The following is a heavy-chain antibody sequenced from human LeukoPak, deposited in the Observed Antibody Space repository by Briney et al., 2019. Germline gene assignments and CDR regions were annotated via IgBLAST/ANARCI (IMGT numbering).Heavy chain of an antibody. V-gene: IGHV5-51*01. CDR2: IYAGDSDT. J-gene: IGHJ3*02. D-gene: IGHD1-26*01. Sequence: GESLKISCKGSGYSFGTYWIGWVRQMPGKGLEWMGIIYAGDSDTRYSPSFQGQVTISVDKSISTAYLQWSSLKASDTAIYYCARHRIVGATKSDYDIWGQGTMVTVSS. CDR3: ARHRIVGATKSDYDI. CDR1: GYSFGTYW.